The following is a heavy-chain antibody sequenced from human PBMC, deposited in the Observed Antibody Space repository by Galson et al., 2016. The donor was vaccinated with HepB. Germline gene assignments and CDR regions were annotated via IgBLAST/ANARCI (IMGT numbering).Heavy chain of an antibody. CDR3: AREGIVETMGYLDF. Sequence: SVKVSCKAIGYTFTTFHIHWLRQAPGQGLEWMGMIFPGDGRTNQAEKFRDRVTKTRDASTRTVDMELSSLRSDETGVYYCAREGIVETMGYLDFWGQRSLVTVSA. J-gene: IGHJ4*02. D-gene: IGHD1-26*01. CDR1: GYTFTTFH. V-gene: IGHV1-46*01. CDR2: IFPGDGRT.